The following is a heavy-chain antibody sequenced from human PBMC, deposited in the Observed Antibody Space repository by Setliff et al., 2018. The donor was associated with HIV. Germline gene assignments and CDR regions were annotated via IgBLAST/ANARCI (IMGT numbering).Heavy chain of an antibody. CDR2: IYSSGST. D-gene: IGHD2-15*01. Sequence: SETLSLTCSVSGGSMSTYYWSWIRQPAVKGLEWIGRIYSSGSTIYNPSLRIRVTMSVDTSKSQLSLKLTSVTAADTAVYYCARVFPPIRGAPFGTPPGAFDIWGQGTMVTVSS. V-gene: IGHV4-4*07. J-gene: IGHJ3*02. CDR3: ARVFPPIRGAPFGTPPGAFDI. CDR1: GGSMSTYY.